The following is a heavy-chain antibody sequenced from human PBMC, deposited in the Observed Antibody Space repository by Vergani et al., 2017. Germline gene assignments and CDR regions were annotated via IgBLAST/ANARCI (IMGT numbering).Heavy chain of an antibody. J-gene: IGHJ4*02. CDR1: GDSIISGGHY. Sequence: QVQLQESGPGLLKPSQTLSLTCTVSGDSIISGGHYWTWIRQYPGKGLEWIGYTYYSGTTYYNPSLKSRVSISVDTSENEFSLKLRSVTAADTAVYFCARDRSGYYNVDYWGQGTLVTVSS. V-gene: IGHV4-31*03. D-gene: IGHD3-3*01. CDR3: ARDRSGYYNVDY. CDR2: TYYSGTT.